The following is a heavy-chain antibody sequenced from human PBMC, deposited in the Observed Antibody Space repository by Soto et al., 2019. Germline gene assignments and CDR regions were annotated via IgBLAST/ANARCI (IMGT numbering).Heavy chain of an antibody. J-gene: IGHJ6*02. V-gene: IGHV1-2*04. CDR3: ARGDSTDCSNGVCSFFYNHDMDV. Sequence: ASVKVSCKASGYSFTDYHIHWVRQAPGQGLEWLGRINPKSGGTSTAQKFQGWVTMTTDTSISTASMELTRLTSDDTAIYYCARGDSTDCSNGVCSFFYNHDMDVWGQGTTVTVS. CDR1: GYSFTDYH. CDR2: INPKSGGT. D-gene: IGHD2-8*01.